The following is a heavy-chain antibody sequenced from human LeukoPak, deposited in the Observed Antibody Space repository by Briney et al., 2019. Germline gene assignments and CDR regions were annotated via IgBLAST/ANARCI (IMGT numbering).Heavy chain of an antibody. CDR2: IIPIFGTA. Sequence: SSVKVSCKASGGTFSSYAISWVRQAPGRGLEWMGGIIPIFGTANYAQKFQGRVTITADESTSTAYMELSSLRSEDTAVYYCARDPGIAAAGTKWFDPWGQGTLVTVSS. CDR1: GGTFSSYA. CDR3: ARDPGIAAAGTKWFDP. V-gene: IGHV1-69*13. D-gene: IGHD6-13*01. J-gene: IGHJ5*02.